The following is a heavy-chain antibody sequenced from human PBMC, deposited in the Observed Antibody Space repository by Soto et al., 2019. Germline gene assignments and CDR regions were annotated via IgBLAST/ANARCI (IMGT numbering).Heavy chain of an antibody. CDR3: AKDAAGAGTFDL. V-gene: IGHV3-30*18. D-gene: IGHD6-19*01. Sequence: QVQLVESGGGVVQPGRSLRLSCAASGFTFNTYGIHWVRQAPGKGLEWVTFISRDGTTKAYADSVKGRFTISRDNSKNTLYLQLNSLRAEDTAVYYCAKDAAGAGTFDLWGQGTLVTVSS. J-gene: IGHJ4*02. CDR2: ISRDGTTK. CDR1: GFTFNTYG.